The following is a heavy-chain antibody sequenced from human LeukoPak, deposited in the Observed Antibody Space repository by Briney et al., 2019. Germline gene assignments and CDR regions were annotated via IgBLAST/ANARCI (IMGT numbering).Heavy chain of an antibody. CDR3: ARIGYGSGSYYYFDY. CDR2: IYYSGST. Sequence: SETLSLTCTVSSGSISSYYWSWIRQPPGKGLEWIGYIYYSGSTNYNPSLKSRVTISVDTSKNQFSLKLSSVTAADTAVYYCARIGYGSGSYYYFDYWGQGTLVTVSS. V-gene: IGHV4-59*08. J-gene: IGHJ4*02. D-gene: IGHD3-10*01. CDR1: SGSISSYY.